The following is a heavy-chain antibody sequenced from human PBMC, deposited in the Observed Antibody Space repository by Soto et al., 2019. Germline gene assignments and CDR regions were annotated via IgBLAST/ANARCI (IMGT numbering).Heavy chain of an antibody. CDR3: AREGMGFSNWFDP. Sequence: PGGSLRLSCAASRFTFSSYWMHWVRQAPGEGLVWVSRINGDGSDTGYADSVKGRFTISRDNAKNTLYLQMNSLRAEDTAVYFCAREGMGFSNWFDPSGQGTLVTVPS. V-gene: IGHV3-74*01. J-gene: IGHJ5*02. CDR2: INGDGSDT. CDR1: RFTFSSYW. D-gene: IGHD2-8*01.